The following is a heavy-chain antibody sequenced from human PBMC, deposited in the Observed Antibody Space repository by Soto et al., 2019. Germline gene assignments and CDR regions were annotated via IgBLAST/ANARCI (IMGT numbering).Heavy chain of an antibody. CDR2: IYYSGST. J-gene: IGHJ5*02. CDR3: ARLVTDYSNYAWFDP. Sequence: SETLSLTCTVSGGSLSSSSYYWGWIRQPPGKGLEWIGSIYYSGSTYYNPSLKSRVTISVDTSKNQFSLKLSSVTAADTAVYYCARLVTDYSNYAWFDPWGQGTLVTVSS. CDR1: GGSLSSSSYY. D-gene: IGHD4-4*01. V-gene: IGHV4-39*01.